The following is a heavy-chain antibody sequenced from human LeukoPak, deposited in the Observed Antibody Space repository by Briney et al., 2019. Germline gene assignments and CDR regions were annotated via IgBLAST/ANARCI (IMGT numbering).Heavy chain of an antibody. CDR1: GFTFSGSA. D-gene: IGHD4-17*01. J-gene: IGHJ4*02. Sequence: GGSLRLSCAASGFTFSGSAMHWVRQASGKGLEWVGRIGSKADSYATAYAASVKGRFSISRDGSKNAAYLQMNSLKTEDTAVYYCRTDRYGDYGDYIDYWGQGTLVTVSS. CDR3: RTDRYGDYGDYIDY. CDR2: IGSKADSYAT. V-gene: IGHV3-73*01.